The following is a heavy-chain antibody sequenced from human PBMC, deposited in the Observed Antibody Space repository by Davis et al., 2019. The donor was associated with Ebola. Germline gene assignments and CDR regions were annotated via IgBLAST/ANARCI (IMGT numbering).Heavy chain of an antibody. CDR2: ISNDGSKK. V-gene: IGHV3-30*18. Sequence: GESLKISCGASGFTFSTAGMQWVRQAPGKGLEWVALISNDGSKKFFSDSVKGRFTISRDNSNNTMYLQMNRLRAEDTAVYYCAKVGGYCTGGSCYLDDWGQGTLVTVSS. D-gene: IGHD2-15*01. CDR3: AKVGGYCTGGSCYLDD. J-gene: IGHJ4*02. CDR1: GFTFSTAG.